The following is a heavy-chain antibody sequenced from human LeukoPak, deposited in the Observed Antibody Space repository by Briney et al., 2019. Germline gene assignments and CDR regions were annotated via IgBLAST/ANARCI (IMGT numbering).Heavy chain of an antibody. V-gene: IGHV3-21*01. Sequence: GGSLRLSCAAFGFTFSSYSMNWVRQAPGKGLEWVSSISSSSSYIYYADSVKGRFTISRDNAKNSLYLQMNSLRAEDTAVYYCARAADSSGYSPIGYWGQGTLVTVSS. D-gene: IGHD3-22*01. CDR2: ISSSSSYI. CDR1: GFTFSSYS. CDR3: ARAADSSGYSPIGY. J-gene: IGHJ4*02.